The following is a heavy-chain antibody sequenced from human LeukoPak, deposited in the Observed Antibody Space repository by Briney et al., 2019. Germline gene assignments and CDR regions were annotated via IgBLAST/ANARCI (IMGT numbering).Heavy chain of an antibody. CDR1: GYTFTGYY. CDR2: INPNSGST. CDR3: ARSPTSSGWYGYDY. V-gene: IGHV1-2*06. D-gene: IGHD6-19*01. J-gene: IGHJ4*02. Sequence: GASVKVSCKASGYTFTGYYMHWVRQAPGQGLEWMGRINPNSGSTNYAQKFQGRVTMTRDTSISTAYMELSRLRSDDTAVYYCARSPTSSGWYGYDYWGQGTLVTVSS.